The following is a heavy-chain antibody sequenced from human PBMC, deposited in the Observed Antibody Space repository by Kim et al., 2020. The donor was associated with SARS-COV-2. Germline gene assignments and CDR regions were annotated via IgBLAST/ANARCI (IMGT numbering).Heavy chain of an antibody. CDR3: AKDLRGSGYDGADY. D-gene: IGHD5-12*01. V-gene: IGHV3-30*18. CDR2: ISYDGSKK. Sequence: GGSLRLSRAASAFTFSTYGMHWVRQAPGKGLEWMAVISYDGSKKYYADSVKGRFTISRDNSKNTLYLQMNSLRAEDTAVYYCAKDLRGSGYDGADYWGQGTLVTVSS. J-gene: IGHJ4*02. CDR1: AFTFSTYG.